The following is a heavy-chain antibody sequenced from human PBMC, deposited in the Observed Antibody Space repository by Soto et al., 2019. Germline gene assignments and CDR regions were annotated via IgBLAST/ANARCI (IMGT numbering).Heavy chain of an antibody. D-gene: IGHD5-12*01. CDR2: INAGNGDT. CDR1: GIGYRSCA. V-gene: IGHV1-3*01. Sequence: GASVEVSWEACGIGYRSCARRWVRQDHGQSLEWMGWINAGNGDTRYSEKLQGRVTLTRDTSASTAYMDLSSLRSEDTAIYYCARAISGYVTWGQGTLVTVSS. J-gene: IGHJ4*02. CDR3: ARAISGYVT.